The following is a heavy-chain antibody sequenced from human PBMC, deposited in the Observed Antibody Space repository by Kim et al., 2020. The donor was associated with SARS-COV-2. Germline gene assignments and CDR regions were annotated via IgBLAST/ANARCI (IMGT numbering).Heavy chain of an antibody. CDR1: GFTFSSYD. J-gene: IGHJ6*02. CDR2: IGTAGDT. V-gene: IGHV3-13*01. CDR3: ARGSMVRGVIAHYYGMDV. D-gene: IGHD3-10*01. Sequence: GGSLRLSCAASGFTFSSYDMHWVRQATGKGLEWVSAIGTAGDTYYPGSVKGRFTISRENAKNSLYLQMNSLRAGDTAVYYCARGSMVRGVIAHYYGMDVWGQGTTVTVSS.